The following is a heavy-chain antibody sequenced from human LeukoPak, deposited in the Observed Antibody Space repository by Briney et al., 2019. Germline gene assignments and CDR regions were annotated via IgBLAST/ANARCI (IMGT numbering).Heavy chain of an antibody. V-gene: IGHV4-59*11. CDR3: ARLERLFYYMDV. D-gene: IGHD3-3*01. Sequence: SETLSLTCTVSVGSISGHYWSWIRQPPGKGLEWIGYIYYSGSTNYNPSLKSRVTISVDTSKNQFSLKLSSVTAADTAVYYCARLERLFYYMDVWGKGTTVTVSS. J-gene: IGHJ6*03. CDR1: VGSISGHY. CDR2: IYYSGST.